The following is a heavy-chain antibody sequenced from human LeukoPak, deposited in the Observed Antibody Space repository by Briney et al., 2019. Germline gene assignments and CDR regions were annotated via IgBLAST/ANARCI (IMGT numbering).Heavy chain of an antibody. CDR2: IIPIFGTA. CDR3: ARGLDIVVVPAAGDAFDI. CDR1: GGTFSSYA. V-gene: IGHV1-69*13. Sequence: SVKVSCKASGGTFSSYAISWVRQAPGQGLEWMGGIIPIFGTANYAQKFQGRVTITADESTSTAYMELSSLRSEDTAVYYCARGLDIVVVPAAGDAFDIWGQGTMVTVSS. D-gene: IGHD2-2*03. J-gene: IGHJ3*02.